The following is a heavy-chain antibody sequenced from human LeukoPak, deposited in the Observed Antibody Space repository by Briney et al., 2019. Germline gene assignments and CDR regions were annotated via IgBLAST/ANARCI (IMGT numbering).Heavy chain of an antibody. J-gene: IGHJ4*02. CDR3: ARHEVVVVVAATPEEYFDY. CDR2: IYYSGST. V-gene: IGHV4-39*01. Sequence: SETLSLTCTVSGGSNSSSSYYWGWIRQPPGKGLEWIGSIYYSGSTYYNPSLKSRVTISVDTSKNQFSLKLSSVTAADTAVYYCARHEVVVVVAATPEEYFDYWGQGTLVTVSS. D-gene: IGHD2-15*01. CDR1: GGSNSSSSYY.